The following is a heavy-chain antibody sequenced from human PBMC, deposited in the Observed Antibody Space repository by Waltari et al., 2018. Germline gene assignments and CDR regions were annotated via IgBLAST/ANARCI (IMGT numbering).Heavy chain of an antibody. CDR1: GDPFTHSD. V-gene: IGHV1-8*01. D-gene: IGHD1-26*01. CDR3: AAEKWERQGGYYYFGMDV. Sequence: QVQLVQSGAEVKKPGASVKVSCKAPGDPFTHSDLNWGRQAPGQGLEWMGWMNPKSGNIGYAQKFLGRVTTTMDISINTAYMELSRLTSEDTAVYYCAAEKWERQGGYYYFGMDVWGQGTTVTVSS. J-gene: IGHJ6*02. CDR2: MNPKSGNI.